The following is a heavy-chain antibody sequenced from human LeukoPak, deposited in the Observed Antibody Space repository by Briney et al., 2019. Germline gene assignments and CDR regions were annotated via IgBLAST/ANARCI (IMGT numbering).Heavy chain of an antibody. J-gene: IGHJ3*02. D-gene: IGHD3-3*01. CDR3: ARDKVYDFWSGYSDAFDI. V-gene: IGHV4-30-4*08. CDR2: IYYSGST. Sequence: PSQTLSLTCTVSGGSISSGDYYWSWIRQPPGKGLEWIGYIYYSGSTYYNPSLKSRVTISVDTSKNQFSLKLSSVTAADTAVYYCARDKVYDFWSGYSDAFDIWGQGTMVTVSS. CDR1: GGSISSGDYY.